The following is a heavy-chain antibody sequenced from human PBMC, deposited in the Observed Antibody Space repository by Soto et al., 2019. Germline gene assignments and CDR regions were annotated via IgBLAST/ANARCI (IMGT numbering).Heavy chain of an antibody. D-gene: IGHD2-2*01. CDR2: ISGSGGST. V-gene: IGHV3-23*01. CDR1: GFTFTIYA. Sequence: GGSLRLSCAASGFTFTIYAMSWVRQAPGKGLEWVSAISGSGGSTYYADSVKGRFTISRDNSKNTLYLQMNSLRAEDTAVYYCAKGYCSGINCPVDPWGQGSLVTVSS. J-gene: IGHJ5*02. CDR3: AKGYCSGINCPVDP.